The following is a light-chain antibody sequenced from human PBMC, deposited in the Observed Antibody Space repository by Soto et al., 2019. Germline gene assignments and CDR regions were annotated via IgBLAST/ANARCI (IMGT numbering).Light chain of an antibody. Sequence: EXVLTQSPGTLSLSPGERATLSCRASQSVSSSYLAWYQQKPGQAPRLLIYGASSRATGIPDRFSGSGSGTDFTLTISRLEPEDFAVYYCQQYGRTFGQGTK. CDR2: GAS. J-gene: IGKJ1*01. V-gene: IGKV3-20*01. CDR3: QQYGRT. CDR1: QSVSSSY.